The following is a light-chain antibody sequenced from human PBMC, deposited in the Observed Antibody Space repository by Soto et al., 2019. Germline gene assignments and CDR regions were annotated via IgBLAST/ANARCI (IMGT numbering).Light chain of an antibody. V-gene: IGKV3D-20*02. CDR1: QTASSSH. CDR2: DAS. CDR3: QQRRSWPPTNT. Sequence: DMVFPQPPGALSLSPGERATLSCRASQTASSSHLAWYQQKPGQAPRLLIYDASYRATDIPPRFSGSGSGTDFTLTISSLEPEDFAVYYCQQRRSWPPTNTFGQGTRLETK. J-gene: IGKJ5*01.